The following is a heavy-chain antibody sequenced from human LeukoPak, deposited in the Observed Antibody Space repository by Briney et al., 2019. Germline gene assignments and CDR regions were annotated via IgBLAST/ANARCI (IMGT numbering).Heavy chain of an antibody. Sequence: PGGSLRLSCAASGFTFSSYAMSWVRQAPGKGLEWVSLISGSGGSTYYADSVKGRFTISRDNSKNTLYLQMNSLRAEDTAVYYCAKDPGPTVTTSGTPEDWGQGTLVTVSS. V-gene: IGHV3-23*01. CDR1: GFTFSSYA. CDR3: AKDPGPTVTTSGTPED. D-gene: IGHD4-17*01. J-gene: IGHJ4*02. CDR2: ISGSGGST.